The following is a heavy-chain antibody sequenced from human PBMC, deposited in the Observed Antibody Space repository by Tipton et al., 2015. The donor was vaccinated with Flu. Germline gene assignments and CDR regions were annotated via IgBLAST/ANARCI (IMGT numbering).Heavy chain of an antibody. J-gene: IGHJ6*02. CDR2: ISAYYGNT. D-gene: IGHD3-10*01. Sequence: QLVQSGPEVKKPGASVKVSCKASGYTFTSYGISWVRQAPGQGPEWMGWISAYYGNTNYAQKLQGRVTMTTDTSTRTAYMELRSLRSDDTAVYYCASDFSRGRFTLVRVVGDYYYYSMDVWGQGTTVTVSS. CDR1: GYTFTSYG. V-gene: IGHV1-18*01. CDR3: ASDFSRGRFTLVRVVGDYYYYSMDV.